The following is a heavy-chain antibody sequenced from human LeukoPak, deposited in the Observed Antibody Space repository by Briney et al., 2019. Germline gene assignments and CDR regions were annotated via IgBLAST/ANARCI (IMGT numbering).Heavy chain of an antibody. J-gene: IGHJ6*02. CDR1: GASINSHY. V-gene: IGHV4-4*07. D-gene: IGHD3-10*01. CDR3: ARGGRYYYGSGSYYGMDV. Sequence: PSETLSLTCTVSGASINSHYWSWIRQPAGKGLEWIGRIYISGSTNYNSSLQSRVTMSVDTSKNQFSLKLTSVTAADTAVYYCARGGRYYYGSGSYYGMDVWGQGTTVTVSS. CDR2: IYISGST.